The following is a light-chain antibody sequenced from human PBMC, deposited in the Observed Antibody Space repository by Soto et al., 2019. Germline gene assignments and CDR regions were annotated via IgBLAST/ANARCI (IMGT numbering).Light chain of an antibody. CDR1: QSLLHSNGYNY. V-gene: IGKV2-28*01. Sequence: DIVMTQSPLSLPVSPGEPASISCRSSQSLLHSNGYNYLDWYLQKPGQSPQLLIYLGSNRASGVPDRFSDSGSGADFTLKISRVEAEDVGVYYCMQALQTPLYTFGQGTKVDIK. J-gene: IGKJ2*01. CDR2: LGS. CDR3: MQALQTPLYT.